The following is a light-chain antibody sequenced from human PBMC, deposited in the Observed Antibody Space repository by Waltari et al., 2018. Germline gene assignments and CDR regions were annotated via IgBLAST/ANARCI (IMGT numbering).Light chain of an antibody. CDR2: SDH. V-gene: IGLV1-44*01. CDR3: ATWDDGLTVQG. J-gene: IGLJ3*02. CDR1: TSNIGPNT. Sequence: QSVLTQPPSASGTPGQRVTIPCYASTSNIGPNTVHWHQQLPATAPKLLIYSDHPTPAGVLDRCSGSKSGTSASLAISGLHPEDEAVYYCATWDDGLTVQGFGGGTKLTVL.